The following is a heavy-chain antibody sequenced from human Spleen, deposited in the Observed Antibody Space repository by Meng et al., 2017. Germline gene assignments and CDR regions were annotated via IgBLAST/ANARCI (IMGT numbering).Heavy chain of an antibody. Sequence: GESLKISCKGSGYSFTNYWIGWVRQMPGKGLEWMGIMHPGDADTSYNPSFQGQVTITADKSISTAYLQWSSLKASDTAMYYCARHPGITSLRADPWGQGTLVTVSS. CDR3: ARHPGITSLRADP. J-gene: IGHJ5*02. CDR1: GYSFTNYW. D-gene: IGHD1-20*01. CDR2: MHPGDADT. V-gene: IGHV5-51*01.